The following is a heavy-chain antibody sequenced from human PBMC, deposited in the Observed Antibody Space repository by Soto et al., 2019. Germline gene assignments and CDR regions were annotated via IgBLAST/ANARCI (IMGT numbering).Heavy chain of an antibody. V-gene: IGHV3-30-3*01. CDR3: ARGNMDV. J-gene: IGHJ6*02. D-gene: IGHD1-1*01. CDR2: VSNDEINK. Sequence: QVQLVESGGGVVQPGRSLRLSCAASGFTFSLFTTHWVRQAPGKGLEWGAVVSNDEINKYYADSVKGRFTISRDNSKNTLYLQMNSLRGEDTAVYYCARGNMDVWGQGTTVSVSS. CDR1: GFTFSLFT.